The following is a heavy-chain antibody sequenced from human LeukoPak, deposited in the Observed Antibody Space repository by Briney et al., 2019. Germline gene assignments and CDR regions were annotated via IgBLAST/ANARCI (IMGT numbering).Heavy chain of an antibody. V-gene: IGHV4-39*01. CDR3: ARRPVFILAAFDI. CDR2: IYYSGST. D-gene: IGHD2-21*01. CDR1: GGSISSSSYY. J-gene: IGHJ3*02. Sequence: SETLSLTCTVSGGSISSSSYYWGWIRQPPGKGLEWIGSIYYSGSTYYNPSLKSRVTISVDTSKKQFSLKLSSVTAADTAVYYCARRPVFILAAFDIWGQGTMVTVSS.